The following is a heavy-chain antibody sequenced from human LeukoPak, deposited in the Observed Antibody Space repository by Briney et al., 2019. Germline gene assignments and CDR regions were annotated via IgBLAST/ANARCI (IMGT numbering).Heavy chain of an antibody. D-gene: IGHD5-24*01. V-gene: IGHV3-30-3*01. J-gene: IGHJ4*02. CDR2: ISYDGSNK. CDR1: GFTFSSYA. CDR3: ARVRIETYDY. Sequence: GRSLRLSCAASGFTFSSYAMNWVRQAPGEGLEWVAVISYDGSNKYYADSVKGRFTISRDNSKNTLYLQMNSLRAEDTAVYYCARVRIETYDYWGQGTLVTVSS.